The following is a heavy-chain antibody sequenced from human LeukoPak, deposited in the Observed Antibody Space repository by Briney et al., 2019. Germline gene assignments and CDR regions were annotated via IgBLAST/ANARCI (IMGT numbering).Heavy chain of an antibody. Sequence: SGGSLRLSCAASGFAFDDYTMHWVRQAPGKGLEWVSLISWDGGSTYYADSVKGRFTISRDNSKNSLYLQMNSLRTEDTALYYCAKDGSSGYYAPVGAFDIWGQGTMVTVSS. V-gene: IGHV3-43*01. CDR3: AKDGSSGYYAPVGAFDI. J-gene: IGHJ3*02. CDR2: ISWDGGST. CDR1: GFAFDDYT. D-gene: IGHD3-22*01.